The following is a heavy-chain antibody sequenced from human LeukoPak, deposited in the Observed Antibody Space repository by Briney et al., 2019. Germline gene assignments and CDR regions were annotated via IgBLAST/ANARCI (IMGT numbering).Heavy chain of an antibody. CDR1: VYTFTTKY. J-gene: IGHJ5*02. V-gene: IGHV1-2*02. D-gene: IGHD6-13*01. CDR2: INPNTGGT. CDR3: ARGAGSSWFDP. Sequence: ASVTVSSKPSVYTFTTKYIHWVRQAPGQGHGWMGWINPNTGGTQYAQKFQGRVTMTRDTSISTAYVEPTSLRSDDTAVYYCARGAGSSWFDPWGQGTLVTVSS.